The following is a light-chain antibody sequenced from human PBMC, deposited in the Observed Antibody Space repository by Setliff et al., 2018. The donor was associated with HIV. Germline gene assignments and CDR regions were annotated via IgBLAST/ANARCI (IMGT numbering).Light chain of an antibody. V-gene: IGLV2-14*01. CDR1: SSDVGGYNY. Sequence: QPALAQPASVSGSPGQSITISCTGTSSDVGGYNYVSWYQQHPGKAPKLMIYDVSKRPSGVSNRFSGSKSGNTASLTISGLQAEDEADYYCSSYTNTPLYVFGTGTKVTVL. CDR2: DVS. J-gene: IGLJ1*01. CDR3: SSYTNTPLYV.